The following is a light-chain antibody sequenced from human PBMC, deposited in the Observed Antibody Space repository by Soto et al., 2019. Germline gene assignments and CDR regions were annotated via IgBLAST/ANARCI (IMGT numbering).Light chain of an antibody. V-gene: IGKV1-5*03. J-gene: IGKJ2*01. Sequence: DIQMTQSPSTLSASVGDRVSITCRASQSLNSWLAWYQQKPGKAPKLLIYKTSTLESGVPSRFSGSGSGTEFTLTISNLQPADFATYYCHQYNTYSFGQGTKVDSK. CDR3: HQYNTYS. CDR1: QSLNSW. CDR2: KTS.